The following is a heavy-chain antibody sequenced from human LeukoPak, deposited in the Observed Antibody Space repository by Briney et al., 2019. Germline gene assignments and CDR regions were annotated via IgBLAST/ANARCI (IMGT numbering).Heavy chain of an antibody. V-gene: IGHV1-69*05. D-gene: IGHD3-22*01. CDR2: IIPIFGTA. CDR3: ARARSPSSGYLLRDHNWFDP. J-gene: IGHJ5*02. Sequence: SVKVSCKASGYTFTSYSISWVRQAPGQGLEWMGGIIPIFGTANYAQKVQGRVTITTDESTTTAYMELSSLRSEDTAVYYCARARSPSSGYLLRDHNWFDPWGQGTLVTVSS. CDR1: GYTFTSYS.